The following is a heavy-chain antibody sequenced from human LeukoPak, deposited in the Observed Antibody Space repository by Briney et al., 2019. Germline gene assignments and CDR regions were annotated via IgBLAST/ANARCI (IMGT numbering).Heavy chain of an antibody. Sequence: GGSLRLSCAASGFTVSSNYMSWVRQAPGKGLEWVSLIYSGGSTYYADSVKGRFTISRDNSKNILYLQMNSLRAEDTAVYYCARHRRYCSDTTCYSGHDYWGQGTLVTVSS. J-gene: IGHJ4*02. CDR3: ARHRRYCSDTTCYSGHDY. V-gene: IGHV3-53*01. CDR1: GFTVSSNY. CDR2: IYSGGST. D-gene: IGHD2-15*01.